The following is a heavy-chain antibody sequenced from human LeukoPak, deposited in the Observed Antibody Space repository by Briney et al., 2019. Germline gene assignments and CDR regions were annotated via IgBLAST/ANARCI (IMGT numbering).Heavy chain of an antibody. Sequence: PSETLSLTCSVSGASITSNSYYWGWLRRPPGKGLERIGSMYYTGSTYYKPSVKSRITISADTSRNQFSLTLSSVSAAYTATYYCARHHYMLEPKWGQGTLVSVSP. J-gene: IGHJ4*02. CDR1: GASITSNSYY. CDR3: ARHHYMLEPK. D-gene: IGHD2-8*01. V-gene: IGHV4-39*01. CDR2: MYYTGST.